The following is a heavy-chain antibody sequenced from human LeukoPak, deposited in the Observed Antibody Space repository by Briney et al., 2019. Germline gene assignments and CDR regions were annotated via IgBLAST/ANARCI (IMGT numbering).Heavy chain of an antibody. D-gene: IGHD1-26*01. CDR1: GFTLTNKS. V-gene: IGHV3-74*03. J-gene: IGHJ4*02. Sequence: GGSLRLSCVASGFTLTNKSMYWVRQAPGRGLVWVSRIKSDESSAAYADSVKGRFTISRDNAKNTLYLQMNSLRVEDTAVYYCATVFKGSSLEDYWGQGTLVTVSS. CDR2: IKSDESSA. CDR3: ATVFKGSSLEDY.